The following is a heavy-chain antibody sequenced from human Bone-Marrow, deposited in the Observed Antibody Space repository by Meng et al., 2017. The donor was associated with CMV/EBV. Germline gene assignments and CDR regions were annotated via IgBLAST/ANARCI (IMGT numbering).Heavy chain of an antibody. J-gene: IGHJ4*02. CDR1: NSAS. D-gene: IGHD1-26*01. CDR3: ARDPSVRYSGSYYPWFDY. Sequence: NSASWNWIRQSPSRGLEWLGRTYYRSKWYNDYAVSVKSRITINPDTSKNQFSLQLNSVTPEDTAVYYCARDPSVRYSGSYYPWFDYWGQGTLVTVSS. CDR2: TYYRSKWYN. V-gene: IGHV6-1*01.